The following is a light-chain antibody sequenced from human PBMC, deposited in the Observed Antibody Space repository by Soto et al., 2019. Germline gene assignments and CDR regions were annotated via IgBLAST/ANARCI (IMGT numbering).Light chain of an antibody. CDR3: LLYYGSAQLV. Sequence: QSVVTQETSLTVSPGGTVTLTCASSTGAVTSGNYPSWFQQKPGQAPRTLIYTTNDKHSWTPARFSGSLLGDKAALTLSGVQPEDEAEYYCLLYYGSAQLVFGGGTKLTVL. CDR2: TTN. J-gene: IGLJ3*02. V-gene: IGLV7-43*01. CDR1: TGAVTSGNY.